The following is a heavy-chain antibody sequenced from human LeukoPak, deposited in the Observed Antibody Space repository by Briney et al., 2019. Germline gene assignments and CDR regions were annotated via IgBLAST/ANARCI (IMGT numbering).Heavy chain of an antibody. CDR1: GGSISSYY. CDR2: IYYSGST. V-gene: IGHV4-59*01. D-gene: IGHD1-26*01. Sequence: SETLSLTCTVSGGSISSYYWSWIRQPPGKGLEWIGYIYYSGSTNYNPSLKSRVTISVDTSKNQFSLKLSSVTAADTAVYYCARTIDGTRFDPWGQGTLVTVSS. CDR3: ARTIDGTRFDP. J-gene: IGHJ5*02.